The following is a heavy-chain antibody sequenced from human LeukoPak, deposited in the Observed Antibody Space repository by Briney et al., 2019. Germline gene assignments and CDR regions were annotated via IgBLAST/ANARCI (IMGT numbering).Heavy chain of an antibody. CDR2: ISSGISTT. J-gene: IGHJ4*02. CDR3: ARDQGIVGAANFDY. CDR1: GFTFSGYS. V-gene: IGHV3-48*01. Sequence: GGSLRLSCAASGFTFSGYSMNWVRRAPGKGLEWVSYISSGISTTHYADSVKGRFTISRDNAKNSLFLQMNSLRAEDTAVYYCARDQGIVGAANFDYWGQGTLVTVSS. D-gene: IGHD1-26*01.